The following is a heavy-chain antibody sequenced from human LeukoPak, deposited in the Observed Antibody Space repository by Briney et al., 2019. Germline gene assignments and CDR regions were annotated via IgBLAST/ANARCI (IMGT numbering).Heavy chain of an antibody. CDR1: GFTFSSYG. D-gene: IGHD5-18*01. CDR2: IWYDGSNK. CDR3: AKDIRGYSYGPFDY. V-gene: IGHV3-33*06. Sequence: GGSLRLSCAASGFTFSSYGMHWVRQAPGKGLEWVAVIWYDGSNKYYADSVKGRFTISRDNSENTLYLQMNTLRAEDTAVYYCAKDIRGYSYGPFDYWGQGTPVTVSS. J-gene: IGHJ4*02.